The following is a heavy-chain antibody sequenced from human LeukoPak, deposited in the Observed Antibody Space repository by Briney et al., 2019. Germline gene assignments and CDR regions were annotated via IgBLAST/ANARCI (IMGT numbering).Heavy chain of an antibody. D-gene: IGHD3-3*01. J-gene: IGHJ6*02. V-gene: IGHV1-46*01. CDR2: INPSGGST. CDR3: ARSGKYYDFWSGYYPPVGYYYGMDV. CDR1: GYTFTSYY. Sequence: ASVKVSCKASGYTFTSYYMHWVRQAPGQGLEWMGIINPSGGSTSYAQKFQGRVTITRDTSASTAYMELSSLRSEDTAVYYCARSGKYYDFWSGYYPPVGYYYGMDVWGQGTTVTVSS.